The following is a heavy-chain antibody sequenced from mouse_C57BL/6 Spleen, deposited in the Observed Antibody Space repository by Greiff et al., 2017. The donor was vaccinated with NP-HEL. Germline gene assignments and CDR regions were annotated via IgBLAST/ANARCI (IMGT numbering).Heavy chain of an antibody. J-gene: IGHJ3*01. CDR2: FHPYNDDT. CDR3: ARRDYGSSSFAY. D-gene: IGHD1-1*01. CDR1: GYTFTTYP. Sequence: VQLVESGAELVKPGASVKMSCKASGYTFTTYPIEWMKQNHGKSLEWIGNFHPYNDDTKYNEKFKGKATLTVEKSSSTVYLELSRLTSDDSAVYYCARRDYGSSSFAYWGQGTLVTVSA. V-gene: IGHV1-47*01.